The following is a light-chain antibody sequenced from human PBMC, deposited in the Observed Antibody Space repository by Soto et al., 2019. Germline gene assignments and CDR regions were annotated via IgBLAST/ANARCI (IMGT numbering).Light chain of an antibody. J-gene: IGLJ2*01. V-gene: IGLV2-14*03. Sequence: QSVLTQPASVSGSPGQSITISCTGTSSDVGGYNYGSWYQQHPGKAPKLLIYDVSNRPSGVSNRFSGSKSGNTASLTISGSRGENEADYYRGSSRTSNAPVLGGGHKRTAL. CDR1: SSDVGGYNY. CDR2: DVS. CDR3: GSSRTSNAPV.